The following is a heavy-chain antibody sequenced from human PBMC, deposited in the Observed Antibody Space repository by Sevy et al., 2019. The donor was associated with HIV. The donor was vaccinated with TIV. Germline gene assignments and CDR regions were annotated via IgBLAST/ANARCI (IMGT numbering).Heavy chain of an antibody. CDR2: ISAYNGNT. V-gene: IGHV1-18*01. CDR3: AFTKGVFGVVMTSFFFDY. D-gene: IGHD3-3*01. J-gene: IGHJ4*02. Sequence: ASVKVAGQASGYSFTSYGITWVRQAPGQGLEWMGCISAYNGNTNYAREFQGRLTMTTDTSTSTVYMDLRSLRSDDTAVYYCAFTKGVFGVVMTSFFFDYWGQGTPVTVSS. CDR1: GYSFTSYG.